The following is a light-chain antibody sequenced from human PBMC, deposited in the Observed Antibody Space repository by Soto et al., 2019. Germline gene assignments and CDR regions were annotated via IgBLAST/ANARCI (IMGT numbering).Light chain of an antibody. V-gene: IGKV1-5*01. CDR1: QSMSTW. CDR3: QQYHGYWA. J-gene: IGKJ1*01. CDR2: DAS. Sequence: DIQMTQSASSLSASVGDRVTITCRASQSMSTWLAWYQQKPGKAPKLLIYDASSLESGVPSRFRGSGSGTEFSLTISSLQPDDFATYYCQQYHGYWAFGQGTKVDIK.